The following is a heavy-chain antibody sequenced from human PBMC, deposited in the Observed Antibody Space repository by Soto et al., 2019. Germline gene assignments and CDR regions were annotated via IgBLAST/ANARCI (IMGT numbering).Heavy chain of an antibody. V-gene: IGHV4-4*02. D-gene: IGHD3-22*01. CDR1: GGSISSSNW. J-gene: IGHJ4*02. CDR3: ASLPGTLHEQLVYYYDSSGYFN. Sequence: QAQLQESGPGLVRPSGTLSLTCAVSGGSISSSNWWSWVRQPPGKGLEWIGEIYHSGSTNYNPSLKSRVTISVDKSKNQFSLKLSSVTAADTAVYYCASLPGTLHEQLVYYYDSSGYFNWGQGTLVTVSS. CDR2: IYHSGST.